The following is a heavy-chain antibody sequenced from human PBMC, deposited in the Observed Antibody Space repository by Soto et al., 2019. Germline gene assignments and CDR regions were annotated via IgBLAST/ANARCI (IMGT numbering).Heavy chain of an antibody. CDR2: INTTGGT. D-gene: IGHD1-1*01. V-gene: IGHV4-34*01. J-gene: IGHJ4*02. Sequence: QVQLQQWGAGLLKPSETLSLTCAVYGGSFSGYYWSWVRQSPGKGLEWIGEINTTGGTNYNPSLKSRVTISVDTSKDQFSLQLSSVTAADTAVYYGARTRATPASRNLDYWGQGTLVTVSS. CDR3: ARTRATPASRNLDY. CDR1: GGSFSGYY.